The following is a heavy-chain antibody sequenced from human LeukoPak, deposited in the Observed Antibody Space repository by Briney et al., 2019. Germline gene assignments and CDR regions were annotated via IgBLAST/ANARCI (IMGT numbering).Heavy chain of an antibody. CDR1: GYSFTSYG. V-gene: IGHV1-18*01. D-gene: IGHD2-2*01. CDR3: ARVGVPVKNDY. Sequence: GASVKVSCKASGYSFTSYGFSWLRQAPPQGLEYMGWISVYNGDTNYAQKLQGRVTMTTDTSTSTAYMELRSLRSDDTAVYYCARVGVPVKNDYWGQGTLVTVSS. CDR2: ISVYNGDT. J-gene: IGHJ4*02.